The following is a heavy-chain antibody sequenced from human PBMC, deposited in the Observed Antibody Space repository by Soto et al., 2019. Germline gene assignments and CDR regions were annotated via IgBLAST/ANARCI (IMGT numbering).Heavy chain of an antibody. Sequence: GSLRLSCAASGFTFSSYAMSWVRQAPGKGLGRVSAISGSGGRTYYADAVKGLFTISRDNSNNTLDLQMNSLRAEDTAVYYCAKERVVQAATAFDVWGQGTLVTVSS. D-gene: IGHD2-2*01. CDR1: GFTFSSYA. CDR3: AKERVVQAATAFDV. CDR2: ISGSGGRT. V-gene: IGHV3-23*01. J-gene: IGHJ4*02.